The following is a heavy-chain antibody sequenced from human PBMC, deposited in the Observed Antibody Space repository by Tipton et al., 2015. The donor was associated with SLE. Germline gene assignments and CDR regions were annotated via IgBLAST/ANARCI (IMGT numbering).Heavy chain of an antibody. CDR2: IYYSGST. D-gene: IGHD3-3*01. Sequence: TLSLTCTVSGGSISSYYWSWIRQPPGKGLEWIGYIYYSGSTNYNPSLKSRVTISVVTSKNQFSLKLSSVTAADTAVYYCASYGVALDYWGQGTLVTVSS. CDR1: GGSISSYY. V-gene: IGHV4-59*01. J-gene: IGHJ4*02. CDR3: ASYGVALDY.